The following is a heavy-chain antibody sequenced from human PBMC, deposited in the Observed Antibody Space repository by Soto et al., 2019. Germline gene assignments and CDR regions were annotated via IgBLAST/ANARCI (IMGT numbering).Heavy chain of an antibody. Sequence: PSETLSLTCTVSGGSISSGGYYWSWIRQHPGKGLEWIGYIYYSGSTYYNPSLKSRVTISVDTSKNQFSLKLSSVTAADTAVYYCARVHQRSSYLDYWGQGTQVTVSS. J-gene: IGHJ4*02. CDR3: ARVHQRSSYLDY. V-gene: IGHV4-31*03. D-gene: IGHD2-2*01. CDR2: IYYSGST. CDR1: GGSISSGGYY.